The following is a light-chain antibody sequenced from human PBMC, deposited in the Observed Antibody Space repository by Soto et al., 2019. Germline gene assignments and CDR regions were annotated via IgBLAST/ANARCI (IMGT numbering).Light chain of an antibody. Sequence: QSALTQPASVSGSPGQSVTISCTGTSNDAGGYKYVSWYQQHPGKAPKLMIYDVSNRPSGVSNRFSGSKSDNTASLTISGLQAEDEADYYCSSYADNTTRVFGGGAQLTVL. CDR3: SSYADNTTRV. V-gene: IGLV2-14*03. J-gene: IGLJ2*01. CDR1: SNDAGGYKY. CDR2: DVS.